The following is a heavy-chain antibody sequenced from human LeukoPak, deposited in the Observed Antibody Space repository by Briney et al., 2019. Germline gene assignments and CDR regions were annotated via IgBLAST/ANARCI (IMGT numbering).Heavy chain of an antibody. CDR3: ASRIPYYYDSSGYSPFDY. CDR1: GFTFSSYD. D-gene: IGHD3-22*01. V-gene: IGHV3-30-3*01. CDR2: ISYDENNN. Sequence: GGSLRLSCAASGFTFSSYDMHWVRQAPGKGLEWVAVISYDENNNYYADSVKGRFTISRDNAKNSLYLQMNSLRAEDTAVYYCASRIPYYYDSSGYSPFDYWGQGTLVTVSS. J-gene: IGHJ4*02.